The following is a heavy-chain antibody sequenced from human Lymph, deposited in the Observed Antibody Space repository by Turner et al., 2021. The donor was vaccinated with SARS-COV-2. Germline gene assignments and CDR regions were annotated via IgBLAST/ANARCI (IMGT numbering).Heavy chain of an antibody. CDR1: GNCFTGYY. Sequence: AQRVQTRAGAEKPGASANPSSQSSGNCFTGYYMHWVRRAPGQGFEWMGWINPNSGGTDYAQEIQGRVTMTSDTYISTGYMGLSRLRTDDTAVYYCARSRDLESMVRGVEPFDYWGQGTLVTVSS. V-gene: IGHV1-2*02. CDR3: ARSRDLESMVRGVEPFDY. D-gene: IGHD3-10*01. CDR2: INPNSGGT. J-gene: IGHJ4*02.